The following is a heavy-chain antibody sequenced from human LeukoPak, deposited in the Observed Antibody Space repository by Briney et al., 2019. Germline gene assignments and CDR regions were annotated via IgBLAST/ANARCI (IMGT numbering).Heavy chain of an antibody. D-gene: IGHD3-22*01. V-gene: IGHV4-34*01. CDR1: GGSFSDYY. CDR2: INHSGST. J-gene: IGHJ4*02. Sequence: PSETLSLTCGVYGGSFSDYYWSWIRQPPGKGLEWIGEINHSGSTNYNPSLKSRVTISGDTSKNQFSLRLSSVTAADTAVYYCARASYSYDINGWVPFDYWGQGTLVTVSS. CDR3: ARASYSYDINGWVPFDY.